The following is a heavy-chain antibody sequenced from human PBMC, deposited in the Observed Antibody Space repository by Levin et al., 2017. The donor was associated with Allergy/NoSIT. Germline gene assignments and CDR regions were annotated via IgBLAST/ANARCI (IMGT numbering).Heavy chain of an antibody. J-gene: IGHJ6*03. Sequence: GGSLRLSCVASEFTFTNYGMYWVRQAPGKGLEWVAVISNDGSEKYYADSVKGRFIISRDNSKNTLYLQMNSVRVEDPAVYYCAKAGHYDIMTGYHKEYYYDYMDVWGKGTTVTVSS. V-gene: IGHV3-30*18. CDR1: EFTFTNYG. CDR2: ISNDGSEK. CDR3: AKAGHYDIMTGYHKEYYYDYMDV. D-gene: IGHD3-9*01.